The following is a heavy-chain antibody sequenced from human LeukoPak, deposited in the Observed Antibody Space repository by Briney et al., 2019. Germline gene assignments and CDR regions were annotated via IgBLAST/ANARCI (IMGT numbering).Heavy chain of an antibody. J-gene: IGHJ6*02. D-gene: IGHD4-17*01. V-gene: IGHV3-30*04. CDR3: AKVEATTVTYRWDYYYYGRDV. Sequence: GGSLRLSCTASGFTFSSYAMHWVRQAPGKGLEWVAIVVDDGSKKDYADSVKGRFTISRDNSKNTLYLQMNSLRAEDTAVYYCAKVEATTVTYRWDYYYYGRDVWGQGTTVTVSS. CDR1: GFTFSSYA. CDR2: VVDDGSKK.